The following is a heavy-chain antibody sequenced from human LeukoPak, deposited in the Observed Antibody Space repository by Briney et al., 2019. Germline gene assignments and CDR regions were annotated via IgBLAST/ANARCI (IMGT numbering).Heavy chain of an antibody. CDR1: GFTFSSYA. D-gene: IGHD2-15*01. Sequence: RGSLRLSCAASGFTFSSYAMSWVRQAPGKGLEWVSAISGSGGSTYYADSVKGRFTIPRDNSKNTLYLQMNSLRAEDTAVYYCAKLPLDVVVVAATTSWFDPWGQGTLVTVSS. CDR3: AKLPLDVVVVAATTSWFDP. J-gene: IGHJ5*02. CDR2: ISGSGGST. V-gene: IGHV3-23*01.